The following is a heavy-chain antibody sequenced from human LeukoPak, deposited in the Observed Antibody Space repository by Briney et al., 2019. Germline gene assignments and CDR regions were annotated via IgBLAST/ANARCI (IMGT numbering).Heavy chain of an antibody. CDR1: GGSISSSSYY. CDR2: IYYSGST. CDR3: ARDRSEFDY. V-gene: IGHV4-39*07. D-gene: IGHD6-19*01. Sequence: PSETLSLTCTVSGGSISSSSYYWGWIRQPPGKGLEWIGSIYYSGSTYYDPSLKSRVTISVDTSKNQFSLKLSSVTAADTAVYYCARDRSEFDYWGQGTLVTVSS. J-gene: IGHJ4*02.